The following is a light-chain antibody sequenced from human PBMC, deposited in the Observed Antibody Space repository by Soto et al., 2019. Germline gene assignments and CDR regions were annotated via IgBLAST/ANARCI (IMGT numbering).Light chain of an antibody. CDR3: QQYKDWPRT. V-gene: IGKV3-15*01. CDR1: QTVSSN. J-gene: IGKJ1*01. CDR2: DAS. Sequence: EIVMTQSPVTLSVSPGERATLSCRASQTVSSNLAWFQQQPGQAPRLLIYDASSRATGIPARFSGSGSGTEFTLTISSLQSEDFAVYYCQQYKDWPRTFGQGTKVDIK.